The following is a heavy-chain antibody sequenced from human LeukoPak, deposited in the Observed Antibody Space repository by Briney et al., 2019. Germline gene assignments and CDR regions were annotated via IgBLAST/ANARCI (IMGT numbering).Heavy chain of an antibody. D-gene: IGHD1-1*01. CDR3: AKGQELDDGVFDS. V-gene: IGHV3-23*01. CDR1: GFTFSSIA. Sequence: GGSLRLSCAASGFTFSSIAMTWVRQAPGKGLEWVSTIRSNGETTYNADSVKGRFAISRDNSKKTLYLQLNSLRVEDTAIYYCAKGQELDDGVFDSWGQGTLVTVSS. CDR2: IRSNGETT. J-gene: IGHJ4*02.